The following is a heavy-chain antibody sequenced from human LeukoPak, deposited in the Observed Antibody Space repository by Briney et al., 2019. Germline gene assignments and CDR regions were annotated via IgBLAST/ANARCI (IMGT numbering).Heavy chain of an antibody. CDR3: ARDAGYYYDSSGYLPFYYYYYMDV. Sequence: PGGSLRLSCAASGFTFSSYSMNWVRQAPGKGLEWVSSIGSSSSYIYYADSVKGRFTISRDNAKNSLYLQMNSLRAEDTAVYYCARDAGYYYDSSGYLPFYYYYYMDVWGKGTTVTVSS. J-gene: IGHJ6*03. CDR2: IGSSSSYI. V-gene: IGHV3-21*01. D-gene: IGHD3-22*01. CDR1: GFTFSSYS.